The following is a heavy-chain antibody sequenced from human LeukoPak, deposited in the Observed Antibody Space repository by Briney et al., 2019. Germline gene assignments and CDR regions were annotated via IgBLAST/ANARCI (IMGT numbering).Heavy chain of an antibody. CDR2: TYYKSKWYN. CDR3: ARSVPTSDY. D-gene: IGHD2/OR15-2a*01. V-gene: IGHV6-1*01. Sequence: SQTLSLTCAISGDSVSTNSAGWDWIRQSPSRGLEWLGRTYYKSKWYNDYAASVRSRMTINSATSNNQFSLQLNSVTPDATAVYYCARSVPTSDYWGQGTLVTVSS. CDR1: GDSVSTNSAG. J-gene: IGHJ4*02.